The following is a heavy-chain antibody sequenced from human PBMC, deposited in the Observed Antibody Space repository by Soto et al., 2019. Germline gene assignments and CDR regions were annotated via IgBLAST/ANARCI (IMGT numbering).Heavy chain of an antibody. CDR3: AKGSATSRTYFFDD. CDR1: EFTFSNYA. CDR2: ITDSGGDT. Sequence: GESLKISCAASEFTFSNYAMGWVRQAPGKGLEWVSAITDSGGDTYHSDSVKGRFTISRDNTKNTLYLQMNSLRAEDTAVYYCAKGSATSRTYFFDDWGQGTLVTVSS. V-gene: IGHV3-23*01. J-gene: IGHJ4*02. D-gene: IGHD1-26*01.